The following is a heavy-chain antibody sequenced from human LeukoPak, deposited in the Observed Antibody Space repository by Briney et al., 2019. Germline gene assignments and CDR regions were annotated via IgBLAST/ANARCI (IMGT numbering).Heavy chain of an antibody. CDR2: MSRSGDYI. J-gene: IGHJ4*02. CDR1: GFTFSNYA. Sequence: GGSLRLSCEASGFTFSNYAMSWVRQAPGKGLEWVSSMSRSGDYIYYADSVKGRFTISRDNSKNSLYLQMNSLRVEDTAVYYCARGATMITRAFDYWGQGTLVTVSS. D-gene: IGHD4-23*01. V-gene: IGHV3-21*01. CDR3: ARGATMITRAFDY.